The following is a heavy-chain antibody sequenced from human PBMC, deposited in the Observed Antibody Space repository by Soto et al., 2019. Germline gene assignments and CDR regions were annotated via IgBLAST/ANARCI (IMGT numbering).Heavy chain of an antibody. V-gene: IGHV4-34*11. CDR1: GGSFSGYY. J-gene: IGHJ4*01. CDR3: ARDASMIGRFYFDY. Sequence: SETLSLTCAVYGGSFSGYYWSWIRQPPGKGLEWIGYTFCSGTTNYNPSLKGRVTMSFDTSKNQFSLILSAVTAADSAVYYCARDASMIGRFYFDYWGRGTLVTVSS. CDR2: TFCSGTT. D-gene: IGHD2-21*01.